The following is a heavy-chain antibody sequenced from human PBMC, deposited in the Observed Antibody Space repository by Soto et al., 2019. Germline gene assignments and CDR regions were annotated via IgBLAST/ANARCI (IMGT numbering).Heavy chain of an antibody. J-gene: IGHJ4*02. V-gene: IGHV1-2*02. CDR1: GYNFTGYY. Sequence: QVQLVQSVAEVKKPGDSVNVSCKAYGYNFTGYYMHWVRQAPGQGVEWMGWLNPNSGGPNYAQKFQGRVTMTRDTSISTAYMELRRLRSDDTAVDYCSRDYTGDGLSPVVEYWGQGTLVTVSS. D-gene: IGHD2-21*01. CDR3: SRDYTGDGLSPVVEY. CDR2: LNPNSGGP.